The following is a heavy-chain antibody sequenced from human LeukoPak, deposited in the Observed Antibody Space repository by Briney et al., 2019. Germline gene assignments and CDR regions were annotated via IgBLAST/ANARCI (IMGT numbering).Heavy chain of an antibody. CDR3: AKEGETVTSLDY. D-gene: IGHD4-11*01. J-gene: IGHJ4*02. CDR2: IRYDGSNK. Sequence: GGSQTLSCAASGFSLSEFVMSWVRQAPGKGLEWVAFIRYDGSNKYYADSVKGRFTISRDNSKNTLYLQMNSLRAEDTAVYYCAKEGETVTSLDYWGQGTLVTVSS. V-gene: IGHV3-30*02. CDR1: GFSLSEFV.